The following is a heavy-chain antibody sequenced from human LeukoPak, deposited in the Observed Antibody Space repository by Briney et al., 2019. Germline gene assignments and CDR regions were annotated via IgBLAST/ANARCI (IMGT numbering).Heavy chain of an antibody. Sequence: PSETLCLTCAVYGGSFSDYYWSWIRQPPGKGLEWIGEINHSGSTNYNPSLKSRVTISVDTSKNQFSLKLSSVTAADTAVYYCARAPRGYSYGYVAFNIWGQGTMVTVSS. D-gene: IGHD5-18*01. CDR3: ARAPRGYSYGYVAFNI. V-gene: IGHV4-34*01. CDR1: GGSFSDYY. J-gene: IGHJ3*02. CDR2: INHSGST.